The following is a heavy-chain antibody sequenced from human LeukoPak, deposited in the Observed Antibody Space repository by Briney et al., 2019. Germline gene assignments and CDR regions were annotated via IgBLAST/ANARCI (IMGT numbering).Heavy chain of an antibody. CDR1: GFTFSSYG. Sequence: GGSLRLSCAASGFTFSSYGMHWVRQAPGKGLEWVAFIRYDGSNKYYADSVKGRFTISRDNAKNSLYLQMNSLRAEDTAVHYCARDASSSSWGLRYFDLWGRGTLVTVSS. V-gene: IGHV3-30*02. J-gene: IGHJ2*01. CDR3: ARDASSSSWGLRYFDL. D-gene: IGHD6-6*01. CDR2: IRYDGSNK.